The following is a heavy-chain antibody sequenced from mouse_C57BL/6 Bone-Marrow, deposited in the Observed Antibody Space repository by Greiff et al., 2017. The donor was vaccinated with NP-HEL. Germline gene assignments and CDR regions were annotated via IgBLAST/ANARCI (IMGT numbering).Heavy chain of an antibody. D-gene: IGHD2-2*01. V-gene: IGHV1-69*01. Sequence: QVQLQQPGAELVMPGASVKLSCKASGYTFTSYWMHWVKQRPGQGLEWIGELDPSDSYTNYNQKFKGKSTLTVDKSSSTAYMQLSSLTSEDSAVYYCARERRYGYPFAYWGQGTLVTVSA. CDR3: ARERRYGYPFAY. CDR1: GYTFTSYW. CDR2: LDPSDSYT. J-gene: IGHJ3*01.